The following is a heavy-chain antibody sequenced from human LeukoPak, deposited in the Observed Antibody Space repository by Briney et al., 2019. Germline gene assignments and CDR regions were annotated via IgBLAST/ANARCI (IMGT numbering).Heavy chain of an antibody. J-gene: IGHJ4*02. D-gene: IGHD1-26*01. Sequence: ASVKVSCKASGYTFTSYYMHWVRQAPGQGLEWMGIINPSGGSTSYAQKFQGRVTMTRDMSTSTVYMELSSLRSEDTAVYYCARDSSIVGATTYFDYWGQGTLVTVSS. CDR3: ARDSSIVGATTYFDY. CDR1: GYTFTSYY. CDR2: INPSGGST. V-gene: IGHV1-46*01.